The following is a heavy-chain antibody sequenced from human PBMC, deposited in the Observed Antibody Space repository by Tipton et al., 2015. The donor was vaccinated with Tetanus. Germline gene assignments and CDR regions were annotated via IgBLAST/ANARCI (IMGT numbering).Heavy chain of an antibody. Sequence: GLVKPSETLSLICTVSGGSISSYYWSWIRQSAAMGLEWIGRINTSGSSDYNPSLKGRVTMSIDTSGNRFSLDLTPVTAADTAIYYCASGYRFCSSTSCREFYFNFWGQGALVAVSS. CDR3: ASGYRFCSSTSCREFYFNF. J-gene: IGHJ4*02. CDR2: INTSGSS. V-gene: IGHV4-4*07. D-gene: IGHD2-2*01. CDR1: GGSISSYY.